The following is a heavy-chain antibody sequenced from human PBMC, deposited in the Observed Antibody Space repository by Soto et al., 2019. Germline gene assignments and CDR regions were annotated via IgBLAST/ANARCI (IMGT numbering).Heavy chain of an antibody. Sequence: QVQLVQYGAEVKKPGASVKVSCKASGYTFTSYDITWGRQATGQGIEWMGWMNPNSGNTGYAQKFQGRVTMTRNTSISTAYMELSSLRSEDTAVYYCARSTNDYGDLPWGQGTLVTVSS. CDR1: GYTFTSYD. CDR2: MNPNSGNT. V-gene: IGHV1-8*01. J-gene: IGHJ5*02. D-gene: IGHD4-17*01. CDR3: ARSTNDYGDLP.